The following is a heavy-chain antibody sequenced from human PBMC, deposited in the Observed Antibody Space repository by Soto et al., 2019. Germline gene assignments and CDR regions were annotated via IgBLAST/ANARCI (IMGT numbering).Heavy chain of an antibody. CDR1: GGTFSSYA. Sequence: QVQLVQSGAEVKKPGSSVKVSCKASGGTFSSYAISWVRQAPGQGLEWMGGIIPIFGTANYAQKFQGRVTITADESTSTAYMELSSLRSEDTAVYYCARDQYFYWQQLVAKIFDYWGQGTLVTVSS. J-gene: IGHJ4*02. V-gene: IGHV1-69*12. CDR2: IIPIFGTA. CDR3: ARDQYFYWQQLVAKIFDY. D-gene: IGHD6-13*01.